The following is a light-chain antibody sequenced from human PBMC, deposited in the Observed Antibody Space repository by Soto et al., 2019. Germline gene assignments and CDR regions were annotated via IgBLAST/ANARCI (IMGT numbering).Light chain of an antibody. CDR3: SSYTSSSLS. J-gene: IGLJ1*01. CDR2: DVS. Sequence: SICSTRTSSDVGGYNYVSWHQQHPGKAPKLMIYDVSNRPSGVSNRFSGSKSGNTASLTISGLQAEEEADYYCSSYTSSSLSFGTGTKVTVL. V-gene: IGLV2-14*04. CDR1: SSDVGGYNY.